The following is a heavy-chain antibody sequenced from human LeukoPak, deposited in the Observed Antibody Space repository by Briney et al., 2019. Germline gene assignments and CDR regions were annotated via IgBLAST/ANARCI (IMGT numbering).Heavy chain of an antibody. CDR2: IYTSGST. V-gene: IGHV4-4*07. D-gene: IGHD2-15*01. J-gene: IGHJ6*02. CDR1: GGSISSYY. Sequence: SETLSLTCTVSGGSISSYYWSWIRQPAGKGLEWIGRIYTSGSTNYNPSLKSRVTISVDTSKNQFSLKLSSVTAADTAVYYCARDSRYCSGGSCYASYYYYGMDVWGQGTTVTVSS. CDR3: ARDSRYCSGGSCYASYYYYGMDV.